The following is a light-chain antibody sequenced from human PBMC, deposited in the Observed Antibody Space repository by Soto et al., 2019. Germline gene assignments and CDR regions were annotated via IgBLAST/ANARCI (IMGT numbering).Light chain of an antibody. Sequence: EIVMTQSPGTLSLSPGERATLSCRASQIISNKLAWYQQKPGQAPRLLIYGASSRATGIPDRFSGSGSGTDFTLTINSLEPDDFAVYYCQQRDSWPITFGQGTRLEIK. CDR2: GAS. J-gene: IGKJ5*01. CDR1: QIISNK. V-gene: IGKV3D-20*02. CDR3: QQRDSWPIT.